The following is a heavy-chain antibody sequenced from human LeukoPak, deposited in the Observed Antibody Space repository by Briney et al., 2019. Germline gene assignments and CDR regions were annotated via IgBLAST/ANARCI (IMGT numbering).Heavy chain of an antibody. CDR3: ARGQELFGDTLHYFDY. Sequence: SVKVSCKASGGTFSSYAISWVRQAPGRGLEWMGGIIPIFGTANYAQKFQGRVTITADESTSTAYMELSSLRSEDTAVYYCARGQELFGDTLHYFDYWGQGTLVTVSS. CDR1: GGTFSSYA. J-gene: IGHJ4*02. V-gene: IGHV1-69*01. D-gene: IGHD3-10*02. CDR2: IIPIFGTA.